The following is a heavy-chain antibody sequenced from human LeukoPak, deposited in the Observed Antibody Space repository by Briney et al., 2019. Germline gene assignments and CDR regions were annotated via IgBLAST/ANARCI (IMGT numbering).Heavy chain of an antibody. Sequence: GASVKVSCKASGYTFTSYYMHWVRQAPGQGLEWMGLINPTGGSTGYAQKFQGRVTMTRDMSTSTDYMELSSLRSEDTAIYYCARDHRRKPGRIAAAGLNPNNWFDPWGQGTLVTVSS. CDR1: GYTFTSYY. CDR2: INPTGGST. D-gene: IGHD6-13*01. CDR3: ARDHRRKPGRIAAAGLNPNNWFDP. V-gene: IGHV1-46*01. J-gene: IGHJ5*02.